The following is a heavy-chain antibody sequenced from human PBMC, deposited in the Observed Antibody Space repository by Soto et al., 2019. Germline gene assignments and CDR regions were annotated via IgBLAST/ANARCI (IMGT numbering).Heavy chain of an antibody. CDR1: GGSISSGGYY. Sequence: SETLSLTCTVSGGSISSGGYYWSWIRQHPGKGLEWIGYIYYSGSTYYNPSLKSRVTISVDTSKNQFSLKLSSVTAADTAVYYCARAPVRDWSGGSCYPGYYFDYWGQGTLVTVSS. CDR3: ARAPVRDWSGGSCYPGYYFDY. V-gene: IGHV4-31*03. D-gene: IGHD2-15*01. CDR2: IYYSGST. J-gene: IGHJ4*02.